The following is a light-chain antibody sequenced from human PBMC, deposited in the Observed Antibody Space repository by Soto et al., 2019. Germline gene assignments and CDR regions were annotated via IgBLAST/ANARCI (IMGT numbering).Light chain of an antibody. CDR3: QQCDTYPFT. V-gene: IGKV1-16*01. CDR2: GTS. Sequence: DIQMTQSPSSLSASVGDRVTITCRASQGIRNSVGWFQQKPGKAPKSLIFGTSILQSGVPSRFSGSGSGTDSTLTSTSLQPEDFATYDCQQCDTYPFTFRPGTTVDIK. J-gene: IGKJ3*01. CDR1: QGIRNS.